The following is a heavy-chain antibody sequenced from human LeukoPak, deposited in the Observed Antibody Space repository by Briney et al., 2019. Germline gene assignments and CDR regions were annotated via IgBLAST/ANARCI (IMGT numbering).Heavy chain of an antibody. CDR2: IYYSGST. V-gene: IGHV4-59*11. Sequence: SETLSLTCTVSGGSISSHYWSWIRQPPGKGLEWIGYIYYSGSTNYNPSLKSRVTISVDTSKNQFSLKLSSVTAADTAVYYCARDFRIATRSDAFDIWGQGTMVTVSS. D-gene: IGHD6-6*01. J-gene: IGHJ3*02. CDR3: ARDFRIATRSDAFDI. CDR1: GGSISSHY.